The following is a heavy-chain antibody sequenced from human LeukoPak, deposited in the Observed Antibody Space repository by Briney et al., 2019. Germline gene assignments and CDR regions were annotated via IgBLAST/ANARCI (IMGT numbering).Heavy chain of an antibody. CDR2: IIEGGDLK. CDR1: GFTFSAYW. Sequence: GESLRLSCAASGFTFSAYWMTWVRQAPGKGLAWVANIIEGGDLKYYVDSVKGRFTISRDNTKNSLYLQMTSLRAEDTAVYYCARSDYDYPIWGQGTMVTVSS. D-gene: IGHD5-12*01. V-gene: IGHV3-7*01. CDR3: ARSDYDYPI. J-gene: IGHJ3*02.